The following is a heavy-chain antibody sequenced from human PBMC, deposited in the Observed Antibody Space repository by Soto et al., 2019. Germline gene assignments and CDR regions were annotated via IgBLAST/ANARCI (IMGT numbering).Heavy chain of an antibody. Sequence: SQTLSLTCAISGDSVSSNSAAWNWIRQSPSRGLEWLGRTYYRSKWYNDYAVSVKSRITINPDTSKNQFSLQLNSVTPEDTAVYYCASEWRSVRKVEEPYYGSGAEAFDIWGQGTMVTVSS. J-gene: IGHJ3*02. CDR2: TYYRSKWYN. D-gene: IGHD3-10*01. CDR3: ASEWRSVRKVEEPYYGSGAEAFDI. V-gene: IGHV6-1*01. CDR1: GDSVSSNSAA.